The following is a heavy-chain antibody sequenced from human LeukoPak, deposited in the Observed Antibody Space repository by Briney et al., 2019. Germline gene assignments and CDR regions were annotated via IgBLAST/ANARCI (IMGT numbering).Heavy chain of an antibody. V-gene: IGHV3-48*01. CDR3: ARTDYGDYAPPYDAFDI. Sequence: GGSLRLSCAASGFTFSSYSMNWVRQAPGKGLEWVSYISSSSSTIYYADSVKGRFTISRDNAKNSLYLQMNSLRAEDTAVYYCARTDYGDYAPPYDAFDIWGQGTMGTVSS. D-gene: IGHD4-17*01. CDR2: ISSSSSTI. CDR1: GFTFSSYS. J-gene: IGHJ3*02.